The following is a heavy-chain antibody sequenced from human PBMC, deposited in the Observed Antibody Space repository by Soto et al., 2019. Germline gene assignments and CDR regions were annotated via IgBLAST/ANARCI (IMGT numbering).Heavy chain of an antibody. CDR1: GGSFSDTY. CDR2: INHNTNT. V-gene: IGHV4-34*01. CDR3: ARGVRLFRGSFDP. J-gene: IGHJ5*02. D-gene: IGHD2-21*02. Sequence: QVHLQQWGAGLLKPSETLSLTCAVYGGSFSDTYWNWFRQPPGKGLEWIGEINHNTNTIYNPSLPSPPTXSXDXXKNHFSLKLTSVTAADTAVYYCARGVRLFRGSFDPWGQGTLVTVSS.